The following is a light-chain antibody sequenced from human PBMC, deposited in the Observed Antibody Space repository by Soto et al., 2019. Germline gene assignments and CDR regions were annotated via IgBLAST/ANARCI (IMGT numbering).Light chain of an antibody. J-gene: IGLJ2*01. CDR3: ETWDSNTVV. Sequence: QSVLTQSSSASASLGSSVKLTCTLSSGHSSYIIAWHQQQPGKAPRYLMKLEGSGSYNKGSGVPDRFSGSSSGADRYLTISNLQFEDEADYYCETWDSNTVVLGGGTKLTVL. CDR2: LEGSGSY. CDR1: SGHSSYI. V-gene: IGLV4-60*02.